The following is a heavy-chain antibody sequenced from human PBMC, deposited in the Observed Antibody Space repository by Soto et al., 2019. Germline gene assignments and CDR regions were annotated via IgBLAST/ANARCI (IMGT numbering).Heavy chain of an antibody. V-gene: IGHV1-18*01. CDR2: ISAYNGNT. CDR3: ARAWFGDFVYYFDY. Sequence: QVQLVQSGAEVKKPGASVKVSCKASGYTFTNYAISWVRQAPGQGLEWMGWISAYNGNTNYAQKLQGRVTMTTATSTSSASMELRSLRSDDTAVYYCARAWFGDFVYYFDYWGKGTLVTVS. J-gene: IGHJ4*02. D-gene: IGHD3-10*01. CDR1: GYTFTNYA.